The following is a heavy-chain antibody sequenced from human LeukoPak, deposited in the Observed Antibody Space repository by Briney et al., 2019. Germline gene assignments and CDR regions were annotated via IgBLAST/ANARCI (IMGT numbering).Heavy chain of an antibody. V-gene: IGHV4-39*07. CDR1: GGSISSNSYY. J-gene: IGHJ6*03. CDR3: ARVRVGYYYYMDA. CDR2: INHSGST. Sequence: SETLSLTCAVSGGSISSNSYYWGWIRQPPGKGLEWIGEINHSGSTNYNPSLKSRVTISVDTSKNQFSLKLSSVTAADTAVYYCARVRVGYYYYMDAWGKGTTVTVSS. D-gene: IGHD2-2*01.